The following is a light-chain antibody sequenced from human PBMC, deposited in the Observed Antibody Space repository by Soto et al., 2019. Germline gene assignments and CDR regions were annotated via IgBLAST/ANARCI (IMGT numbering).Light chain of an antibody. CDR3: QQGHNWPLT. Sequence: EIAMTQSPATLSVSPGERATLSCRASQSISTELAWYQQIPGQPPRLLIYSASTSATGVPAIFTGSGSGSEFTLTISGLQSEDFAIYYCQQGHNWPLTFGQGTRLEI. J-gene: IGKJ2*01. CDR2: SAS. CDR1: QSISTE. V-gene: IGKV3-15*01.